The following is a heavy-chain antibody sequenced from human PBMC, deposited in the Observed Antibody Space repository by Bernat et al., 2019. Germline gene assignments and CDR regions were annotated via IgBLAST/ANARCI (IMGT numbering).Heavy chain of an antibody. CDR3: ARDGYCSSTSCYPSLYYYYYYMDV. CDR1: GFTFSSYA. V-gene: IGHV3-30*01. D-gene: IGHD2-2*03. J-gene: IGHJ6*03. CDR2: ISYDGSNK. Sequence: QVQLVESGGGVVQPGRSLRLSCAASGFTFSSYAMHWVRQAPGKGLEWVAVISYDGSNKYYADSVKGRFTISRDNSKNTLYLQMNSLRAEDTAVYYCARDGYCSSTSCYPSLYYYYYYMDVWGKGTTVTVSS.